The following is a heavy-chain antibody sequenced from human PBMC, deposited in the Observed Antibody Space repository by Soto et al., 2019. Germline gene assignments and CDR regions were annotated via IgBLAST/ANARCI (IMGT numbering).Heavy chain of an antibody. J-gene: IGHJ6*02. Sequence: QVQLQESGPGLVKPSETLSLTCTVSGGSVSSGSYYWSWIRQPPGKGLEWIGYIYYSGSTNYNPSLKSRVTISVDPSKNQFSLKLSSVTTADTAVHYCAREDTAMFPDYYYGMDVWGQGTTVTVSS. CDR1: GGSVSSGSYY. CDR2: IYYSGST. V-gene: IGHV4-61*01. CDR3: AREDTAMFPDYYYGMDV. D-gene: IGHD5-18*01.